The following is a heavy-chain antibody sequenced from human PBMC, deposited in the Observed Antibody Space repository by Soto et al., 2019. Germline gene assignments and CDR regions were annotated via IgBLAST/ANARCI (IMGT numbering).Heavy chain of an antibody. CDR2: ISGSGGST. CDR1: GFTFSSYA. D-gene: IGHD2-2*01. Sequence: GGSLRLSCAASGFTFSSYAMSWVRQAPGKGLEWVSAISGSGGSTYYADSVKGRFTISRDNSKNTLYLQMNSLRAEDKAVYYCAKAPPAGRYYYYYYMDVWGKGTTVTVSS. CDR3: AKAPPAGRYYYYYYMDV. J-gene: IGHJ6*03. V-gene: IGHV3-23*01.